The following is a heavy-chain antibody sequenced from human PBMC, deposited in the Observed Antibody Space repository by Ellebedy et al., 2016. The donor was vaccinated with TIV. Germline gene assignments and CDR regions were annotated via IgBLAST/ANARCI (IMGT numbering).Heavy chain of an antibody. D-gene: IGHD2-2*01. Sequence: ASVKVSXXASGYTFTSYGISWVRQAPGQGLESMGWISAYNGNTNYAQKLQGRVTMTTDTSTSTAYMELRSLRSDDTAVYYCAREPPKYCSSTSCRDYWGQGTLVTVSS. CDR3: AREPPKYCSSTSCRDY. CDR1: GYTFTSYG. CDR2: ISAYNGNT. V-gene: IGHV1-18*01. J-gene: IGHJ4*02.